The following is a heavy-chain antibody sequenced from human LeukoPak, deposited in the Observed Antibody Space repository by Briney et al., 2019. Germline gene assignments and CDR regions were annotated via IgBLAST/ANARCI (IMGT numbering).Heavy chain of an antibody. CDR1: GFSFSSYA. J-gene: IGHJ5*02. D-gene: IGHD3-9*01. V-gene: IGHV3-30*04. CDR3: ARELGGYFDWLQYNWFDP. Sequence: GGNLRLSRAASGFSFSSYARHWVRQAPCKGLEWVAVISYDGSNKYYAESVKGRFTISRDNSKNTLSLQMNSLRAEDTAVYYCARELGGYFDWLQYNWFDPWGQGTLVTVSS. CDR2: ISYDGSNK.